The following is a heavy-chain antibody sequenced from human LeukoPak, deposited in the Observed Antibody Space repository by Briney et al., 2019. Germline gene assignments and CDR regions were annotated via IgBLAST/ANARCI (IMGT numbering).Heavy chain of an antibody. V-gene: IGHV4-59*01. CDR3: ARSILHSGGSCCWYFFDY. D-gene: IGHD2-15*01. CDR2: IFYSGSP. CDR1: GGSISSYY. J-gene: IGHJ4*02. Sequence: SETLSLTCTVSGGSISSYYWSWIRQPPGKGLEWIANIFYSGSPNYNPSLKSRVTISVDTSKNQFSLQLSSVSVADTAVYYCARSILHSGGSCCWYFFDYWGQGALVTVSS.